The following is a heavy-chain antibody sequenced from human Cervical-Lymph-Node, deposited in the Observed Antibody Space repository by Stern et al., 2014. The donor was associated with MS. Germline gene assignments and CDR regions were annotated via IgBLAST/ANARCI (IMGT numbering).Heavy chain of an antibody. D-gene: IGHD3-10*01. Sequence: VQLVESGAEVKKPGSSVKVSCKASGGTFSSYAISWVRQAPGQGLEWMGGIIPIFGTANYAQKFQGRVTITADESTSTAYMELRSLRSEDTAVYYCASNGHGWFGEPTHDYWGQGTLVTVSS. V-gene: IGHV1-69*01. CDR3: ASNGHGWFGEPTHDY. J-gene: IGHJ4*02. CDR2: IIPIFGTA. CDR1: GGTFSSYA.